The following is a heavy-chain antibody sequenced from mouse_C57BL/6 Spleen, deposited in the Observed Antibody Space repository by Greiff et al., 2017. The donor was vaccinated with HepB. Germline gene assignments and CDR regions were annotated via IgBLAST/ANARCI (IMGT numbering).Heavy chain of an antibody. V-gene: IGHV1-42*01. J-gene: IGHJ4*01. D-gene: IGHD1-1*01. Sequence: EVQLQQSGPELVKPGASVKISCKASGYSFTGYYMNWVKQSPEKSLEWIGEINPSTGGTTYNQKFKAKATLTVDKSSSTAYMQLTSLTSEVSPVYYCARFGSSIYAMDYWGQGTSVTVSS. CDR2: INPSTGGT. CDR3: ARFGSSIYAMDY. CDR1: GYSFTGYY.